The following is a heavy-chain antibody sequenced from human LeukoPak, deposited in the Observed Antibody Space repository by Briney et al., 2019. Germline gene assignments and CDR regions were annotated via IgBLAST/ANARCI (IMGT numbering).Heavy chain of an antibody. J-gene: IGHJ3*02. V-gene: IGHV1-18*04. Sequence: ASVKVACKAAGYTSTSYGSSWVRQAPGQGHDGSGGISTYDGNTNYTQKRQDEVTTNTDTSSSNVFMELRSLRSDDTAVYYCAATGDDAFDIRGQGTMVAVSS. CDR2: ISTYDGNT. D-gene: IGHD4-17*01. CDR1: GYTSTSYG. CDR3: AATGDDAFDI.